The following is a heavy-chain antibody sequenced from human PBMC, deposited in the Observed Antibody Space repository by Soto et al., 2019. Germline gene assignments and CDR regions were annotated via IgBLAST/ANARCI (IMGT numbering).Heavy chain of an antibody. V-gene: IGHV3-49*03. CDR2: IRSKAYGGTT. J-gene: IGHJ6*02. D-gene: IGHD2-8*01. Sequence: PGGSLRLSCTASGFTFGDYAMGWFRQAPGKGLEWVGFIRSKAYGGTTEYAASVKGRFTISRDDSKSIAYLQMNSLKTEDTAVYYCTRPIVLMVYADYYYGMDVWGQGTTVTVSS. CDR3: TRPIVLMVYADYYYGMDV. CDR1: GFTFGDYA.